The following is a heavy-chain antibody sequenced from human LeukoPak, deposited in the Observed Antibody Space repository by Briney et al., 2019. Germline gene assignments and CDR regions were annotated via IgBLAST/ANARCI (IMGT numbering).Heavy chain of an antibody. CDR2: IIPMLRSS. CDR1: GGTFGGYT. V-gene: IGHV1-69*16. J-gene: IGHJ6*03. D-gene: IGHD6-25*01. Sequence: SGKVSCKASGGTFGGYTISWVRQAPGQGLEWMGGIIPMLRSSTYAQSFQGRLTITTDESTTTVHMELRSLRSEDTAVYYCARELSAAAPYYMDVWGKGTTVTVSS. CDR3: ARELSAAAPYYMDV.